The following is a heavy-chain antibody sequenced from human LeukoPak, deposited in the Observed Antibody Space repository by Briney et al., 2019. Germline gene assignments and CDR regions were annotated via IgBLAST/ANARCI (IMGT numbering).Heavy chain of an antibody. CDR2: INPNSGGT. D-gene: IGHD3-9*01. J-gene: IGHJ3*02. CDR1: GYTFTGYY. CDR3: ARAAISDGAFDI. V-gene: IGHV1-2*02. Sequence: ASVKVSCKASGYTFTGYYTHWVRQAPGQGLEWMGWINPNSGGTNYAQKFQGRVTMTRDTSISTAYMELSRLRSDDTAVYYCARAAISDGAFDIWGQGTMVTVSS.